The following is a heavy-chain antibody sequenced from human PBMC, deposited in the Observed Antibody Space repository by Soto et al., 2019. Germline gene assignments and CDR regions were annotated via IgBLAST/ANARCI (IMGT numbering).Heavy chain of an antibody. Sequence: PGGSLRLSCAASGFTFSSYAMSWVRQAPGKGLEWVSAISGSGGSTYYADSVKGRFTISRDNSKNTLYLQMNSLRAEDTAVYYCARDNRVWDYDFWSGYYSLDYYYDGMDVCGQGTTVTVSS. D-gene: IGHD3-3*01. CDR3: ARDNRVWDYDFWSGYYSLDYYYDGMDV. J-gene: IGHJ6*02. CDR2: ISGSGGST. CDR1: GFTFSSYA. V-gene: IGHV3-23*01.